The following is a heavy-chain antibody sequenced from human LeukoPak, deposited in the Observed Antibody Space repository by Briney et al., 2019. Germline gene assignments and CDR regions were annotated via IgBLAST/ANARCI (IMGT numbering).Heavy chain of an antibody. V-gene: IGHV1-69*05. CDR3: ARASLGYYDSSGYPAEYFQH. Sequence: GASVKVSCKASGGTFSSYAISWVRQAPGQGLEWMGRIIPIFGTANYAQKFQDRVTITTDKSTSTAYMELSSLGSEDSAVYYCARASLGYYDSSGYPAEYFQHWGQGTLVTVSS. CDR1: GGTFSSYA. J-gene: IGHJ1*01. CDR2: IIPIFGTA. D-gene: IGHD3-22*01.